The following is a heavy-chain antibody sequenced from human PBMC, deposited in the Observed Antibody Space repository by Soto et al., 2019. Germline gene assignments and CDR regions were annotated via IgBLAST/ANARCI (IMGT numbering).Heavy chain of an antibody. CDR3: ARDRSTYGGGGTGEVKENWFDP. CDR2: AYYSGDT. V-gene: IGHV4-59*01. CDR1: GGSISRYY. D-gene: IGHD2-8*01. J-gene: IGHJ5*02. Sequence: SETLSLTCSVSGGSISRYYWSWIRQPPGKGLEWIGYAYYSGDTGYNPSLKSRVTMAVDTSKSQVSLKLSSVTAADMAVYYCARDRSTYGGGGTGEVKENWFDPWGQGALVTVSS.